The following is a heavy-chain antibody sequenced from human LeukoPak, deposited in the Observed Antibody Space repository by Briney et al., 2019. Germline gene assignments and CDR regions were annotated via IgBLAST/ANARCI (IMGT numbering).Heavy chain of an antibody. Sequence: GGSLRLSCAASGLTFSRYAMSWVRQAPRKGLEWVSSLSDSGSTTFYADSVQGRFTISRDNSKNTLYLQMNSLRADDTAIYYCAKHLDSGNPRGVIDYWGQGTLVTVSS. CDR1: GLTFSRYA. V-gene: IGHV3-23*01. J-gene: IGHJ4*02. CDR2: LSDSGSTT. CDR3: AKHLDSGNPRGVIDY. D-gene: IGHD4-23*01.